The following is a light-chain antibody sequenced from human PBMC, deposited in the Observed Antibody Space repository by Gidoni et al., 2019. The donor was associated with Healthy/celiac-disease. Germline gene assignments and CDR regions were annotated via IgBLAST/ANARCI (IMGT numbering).Light chain of an antibody. CDR3: QQRSNWPPWT. CDR1: QSVSSY. J-gene: IGKJ1*01. V-gene: IGKV3-11*01. Sequence: EIVLTQSTATLSLSPGERATLSCRASQSVSSYLAWYQQKPGQAPRLLLYDASNRATGIPARFSGSGSGTDFTLTISSLEPEDFAVYYCQQRSNWPPWTFGQGTKVEIK. CDR2: DAS.